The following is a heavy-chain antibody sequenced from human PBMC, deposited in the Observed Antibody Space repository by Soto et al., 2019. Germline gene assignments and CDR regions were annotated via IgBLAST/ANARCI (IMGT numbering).Heavy chain of an antibody. CDR2: ISGSGGST. CDR1: GFTFSNSA. Sequence: EVQLLESGGGLAQPGGSLRLSCTASGFTFSNSAMNWVRQAPGEGLELVSAISGSGGSTYYADSVKGRFSISRDNSKNTLYLQMNSLRAEDSAVYYCANTSLWFGELFPYYFDYWGQGTLVTVSS. J-gene: IGHJ4*02. V-gene: IGHV3-23*01. D-gene: IGHD3-10*01. CDR3: ANTSLWFGELFPYYFDY.